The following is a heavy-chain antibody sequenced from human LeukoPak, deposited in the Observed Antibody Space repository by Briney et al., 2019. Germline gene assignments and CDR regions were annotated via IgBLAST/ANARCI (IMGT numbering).Heavy chain of an antibody. Sequence: GGPLRLSCAASGLPFSSYSMNWARDSTGKGLEWLSYISSSSGSTYYADSVKRRFTISRDNARNSLYLQRDSLGADDTAVYYCTSGQYGSGIYYWGQGTLVTVSS. J-gene: IGHJ4*02. V-gene: IGHV3-48*04. CDR1: GLPFSSYS. CDR3: TSGQYGSGIYY. D-gene: IGHD3-10*01. CDR2: ISSSSGST.